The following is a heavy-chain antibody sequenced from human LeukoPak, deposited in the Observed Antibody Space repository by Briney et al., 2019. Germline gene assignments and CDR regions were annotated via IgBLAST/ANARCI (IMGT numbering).Heavy chain of an antibody. CDR2: ISYDETNK. J-gene: IGHJ6*03. D-gene: IGHD3-10*01. Sequence: GGSLRLSCAASGFTFSSYWMSWVRQAPGKGLEWVAVISYDETNKYYEDSVKGRFTISRDSSKNTLYLQMSSLRSEDTAVYYCARGPSITMIRGGQWYYYMDVWGKGTTVTISS. CDR3: ARGPSITMIRGGQWYYYMDV. CDR1: GFTFSSYW. V-gene: IGHV3-30*03.